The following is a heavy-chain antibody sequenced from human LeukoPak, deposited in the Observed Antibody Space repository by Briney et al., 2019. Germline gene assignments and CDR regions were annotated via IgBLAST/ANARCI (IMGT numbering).Heavy chain of an antibody. D-gene: IGHD3-22*01. CDR1: GYTFTSYY. Sequence: ASVKVSFKASGYTFTSYYMHWVRQAPGQGLEWMGIINPSGVTTNYAQKFQGRVTMTRDTSTSTVYMELSSLTSEDTVVYYCARDPYDSSGYYYFDYWGQGTLVTVSS. J-gene: IGHJ4*02. V-gene: IGHV1-46*01. CDR2: INPSGVTT. CDR3: ARDPYDSSGYYYFDY.